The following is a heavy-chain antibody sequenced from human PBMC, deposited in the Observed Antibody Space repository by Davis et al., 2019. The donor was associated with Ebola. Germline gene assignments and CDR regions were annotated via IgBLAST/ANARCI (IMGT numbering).Heavy chain of an antibody. Sequence: SETLSLTCAVYGGSFSDYFWSWIRQSPEKGLEWIGEISHHNGYTNYNPSLRSRVAISVDSSKNQFSLKINSVTAADTATYYCARTTKTNIEDSGLGYNSFDYWGQGVLVSVSS. CDR3: ARTTKTNIEDSGLGYNSFDY. D-gene: IGHD2/OR15-2a*01. CDR1: GGSFSDYF. J-gene: IGHJ4*02. CDR2: ISHHNGYT. V-gene: IGHV4-34*01.